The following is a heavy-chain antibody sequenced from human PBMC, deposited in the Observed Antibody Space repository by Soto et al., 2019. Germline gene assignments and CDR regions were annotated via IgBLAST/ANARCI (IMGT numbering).Heavy chain of an antibody. D-gene: IGHD3-10*01. CDR3: ARDLSYSSGH. J-gene: IGHJ4*02. CDR1: GGSISSVNW. Sequence: QVQLQESGPGLVKPSGTLSLTCAVSGGSISSVNWWSWVRQPPGKGLEWIGEIYHSGSTNYNPSLXSGVXIXIDKSKNQSSLKLSSVTAADTAVYYCARDLSYSSGHWGQGTLVTVSS. V-gene: IGHV4-4*02. CDR2: IYHSGST.